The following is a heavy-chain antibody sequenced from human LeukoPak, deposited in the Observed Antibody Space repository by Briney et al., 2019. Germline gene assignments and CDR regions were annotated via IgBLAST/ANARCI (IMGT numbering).Heavy chain of an antibody. CDR1: GYTFTSYY. V-gene: IGHV1-46*01. Sequence: ASVKVSCKASGYTFTSYYMHWVRQAPGQGLEWMGIINPSGGSTSYAQKFQGRVTMTRDTSTSTVYMELSSLRSEDTAVYYCARGESGYKSRDYYYGMDVWGQGTTVTVSS. CDR2: INPSGGST. D-gene: IGHD5-24*01. J-gene: IGHJ6*02. CDR3: ARGESGYKSRDYYYGMDV.